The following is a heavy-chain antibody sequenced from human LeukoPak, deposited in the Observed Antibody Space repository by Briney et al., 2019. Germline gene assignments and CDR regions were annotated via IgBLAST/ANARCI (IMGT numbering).Heavy chain of an antibody. J-gene: IGHJ2*01. CDR2: FSSSSSYT. CDR3: AREAYGDYLRRWYFDL. Sequence: GVSLSLSCAASGFTFSDYYMSWIRQARGKGLEWVSYFSSSSSYTNSADSVKGRFTISRDNAKNSLYLQMNSLRAEDTAVYYCAREAYGDYLRRWYFDLWGRGTLVTVSS. V-gene: IGHV3-11*06. CDR1: GFTFSDYY. D-gene: IGHD4-17*01.